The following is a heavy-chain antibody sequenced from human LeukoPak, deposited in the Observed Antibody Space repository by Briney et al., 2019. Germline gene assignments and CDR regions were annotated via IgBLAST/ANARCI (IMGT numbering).Heavy chain of an antibody. CDR3: AKDHKRFYAFDI. CDR2: IWYDGSNK. CDR1: GFTFNTYG. J-gene: IGHJ3*02. Sequence: PGGSLRLSCAAAGFTFNTYGMHWLRQAPGKGLEWVALIWYDGSNKYYADSVKGRFTISRDNSKNTLYLQMNSLRAEDTAVYYCAKDHKRFYAFDIWGQGTMVTVSS. V-gene: IGHV3-33*06.